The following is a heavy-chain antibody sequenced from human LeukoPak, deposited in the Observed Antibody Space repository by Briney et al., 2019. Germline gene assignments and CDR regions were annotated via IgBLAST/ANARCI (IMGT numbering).Heavy chain of an antibody. J-gene: IGHJ3*02. Sequence: GGSLRLSCAASGFTFSSYAMSWVRQAPGKGLEWVSAISGSGGSTYYADSVKGRFTISRDNSKNTLHLQMNSLRAEDTAVYYCAKGGQWLDDAFDIWGQGTMVTVSS. CDR3: AKGGQWLDDAFDI. CDR1: GFTFSSYA. D-gene: IGHD6-19*01. CDR2: ISGSGGST. V-gene: IGHV3-23*01.